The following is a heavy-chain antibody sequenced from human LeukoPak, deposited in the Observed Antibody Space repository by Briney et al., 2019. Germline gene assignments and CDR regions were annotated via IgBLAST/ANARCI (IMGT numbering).Heavy chain of an antibody. D-gene: IGHD1-26*01. CDR2: INPNSGGT. V-gene: IGHV1-2*06. CDR3: ARDRSGGNWFDP. J-gene: IGHJ5*02. Sequence: ASVKVSCKASGYTFTGYYMHWVRQAPGQGLEWMGRINPNSGGTNYAQKFQGRVPMTRDTSISTAYMELSRLRSDDTAVYYCARDRSGGNWFDPWGQGTLVTVSS. CDR1: GYTFTGYY.